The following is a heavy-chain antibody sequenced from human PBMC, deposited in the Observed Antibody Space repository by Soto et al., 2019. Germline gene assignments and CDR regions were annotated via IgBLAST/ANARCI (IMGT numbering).Heavy chain of an antibody. D-gene: IGHD1-7*01. CDR1: XXXXNTYA. V-gene: IGHV3-30*03. CDR2: IAYDGNDK. Sequence: QAQLVESGGGVVQPGXXLRLSCAASXXXXNTYAMHWVRQAPGKGLEWVAVIAYDGNDKYYADSVKGRFTISRDNSKNALYLQMNTLRPEDTAMYYCARDVGNYVPYYYGMDVWGQGTTVTVSS. J-gene: IGHJ6*02. CDR3: ARDVGNYVPYYYGMDV.